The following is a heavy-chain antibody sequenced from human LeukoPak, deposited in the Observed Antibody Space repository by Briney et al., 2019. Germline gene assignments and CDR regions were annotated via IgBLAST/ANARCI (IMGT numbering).Heavy chain of an antibody. Sequence: SVKVSXQASGGTFSSYAISWVRQAPGPGLEWIGGIIPIFGTANYAQHFQGRFTNTTDESTNTAYMALSSLRSEDTAVYYCARSGSYHDAFDIWGQGTMVTVSS. CDR2: IIPIFGTA. CDR1: GGTFSSYA. J-gene: IGHJ3*02. V-gene: IGHV1-69*05. CDR3: ARSGSYHDAFDI. D-gene: IGHD1-26*01.